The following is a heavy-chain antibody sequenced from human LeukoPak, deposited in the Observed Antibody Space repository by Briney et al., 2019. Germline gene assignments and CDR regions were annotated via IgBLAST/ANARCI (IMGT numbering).Heavy chain of an antibody. Sequence: GGSLRLPCATSGFTFSSYNMNWVRQAPGKGLEWVSSISSSSSYKYYADSVKGRFTISRDNAKNSLYLQMNSLRAEDTAVYYCARGEHPQGFDYWGQGTLVTVSS. D-gene: IGHD1/OR15-1a*01. CDR3: ARGEHPQGFDY. CDR2: ISSSSSYK. V-gene: IGHV3-21*01. CDR1: GFTFSSYN. J-gene: IGHJ4*02.